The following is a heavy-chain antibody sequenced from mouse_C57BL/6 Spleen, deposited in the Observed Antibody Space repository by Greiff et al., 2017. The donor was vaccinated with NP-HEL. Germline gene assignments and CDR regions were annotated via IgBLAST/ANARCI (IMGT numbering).Heavy chain of an antibody. Sequence: VKLQQPGAELVKPGASVKLSCKASGYTFTSYWMHWVKQRPGQGLEWIGMIHPNSGSTNYNEKFKSKATLTVDKSSSTAYMQLSSLTSEDSAVYYCARRATVVATGYFDVWGTGTTVTVSS. CDR2: IHPNSGST. V-gene: IGHV1-64*01. CDR3: ARRATVVATGYFDV. J-gene: IGHJ1*03. CDR1: GYTFTSYW. D-gene: IGHD1-1*01.